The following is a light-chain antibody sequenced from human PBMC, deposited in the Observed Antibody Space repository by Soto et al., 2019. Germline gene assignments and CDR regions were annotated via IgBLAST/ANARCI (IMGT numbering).Light chain of an antibody. V-gene: IGLV2-8*01. CDR3: SSYAGSNKFVV. J-gene: IGLJ2*01. Sequence: QSVLTQPPSASGSPGQSVTISCTGTSSDVGAYSYVSWYQQHPGKAPKLMIYEVSKRPSGVPDRFSGSKSGNTASLTVSGLQAEDEDDYYCSSYAGSNKFVVFGGGTKLTVL. CDR2: EVS. CDR1: SSDVGAYSY.